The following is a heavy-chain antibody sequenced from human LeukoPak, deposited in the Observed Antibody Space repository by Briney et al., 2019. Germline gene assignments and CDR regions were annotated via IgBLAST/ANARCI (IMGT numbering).Heavy chain of an antibody. J-gene: IGHJ4*02. D-gene: IGHD6-13*01. CDR3: ATRIAAAGAFDY. Sequence: SETLSLTCTVSGGSISSYYWSWIRQPPGKGLEWIGYIYYSGSTNYNPSLKSRVAISVDTSKNQFSLKLSSVTAADTAVYYCATRIAAAGAFDYWGQGTLVTVSS. V-gene: IGHV4-59*01. CDR1: GGSISSYY. CDR2: IYYSGST.